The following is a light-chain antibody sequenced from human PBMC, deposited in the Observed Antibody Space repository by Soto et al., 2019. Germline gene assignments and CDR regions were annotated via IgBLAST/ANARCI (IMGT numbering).Light chain of an antibody. J-gene: IGLJ1*01. Sequence: QPVLTQPPSVSGAPGQRVTISCTGSSSNIGAGYDVHWYQHLPGTAPKLLIYANTNRPSGVPDRFSGFKSGTSASLAITGLRAEDEADYYCQSYDSSLSGYVFGTGTKVTVL. V-gene: IGLV1-40*01. CDR2: ANT. CDR3: QSYDSSLSGYV. CDR1: SSNIGAGYD.